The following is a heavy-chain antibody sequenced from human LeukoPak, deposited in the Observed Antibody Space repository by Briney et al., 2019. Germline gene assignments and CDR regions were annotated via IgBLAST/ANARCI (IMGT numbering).Heavy chain of an antibody. Sequence: GGSLRPSCAASAFTFSAYWMSWVRQAPRNGLEWVANIKQEGSDKYYVHSVKGRFTSYRDNAKKSRYLQMKSLRAEDTAVYYCARKTVAGSYLDYWGQGTPVTVSS. D-gene: IGHD4-23*01. J-gene: IGHJ4*02. CDR3: ARKTVAGSYLDY. V-gene: IGHV3-7*03. CDR2: IKQEGSDK. CDR1: AFTFSAYW.